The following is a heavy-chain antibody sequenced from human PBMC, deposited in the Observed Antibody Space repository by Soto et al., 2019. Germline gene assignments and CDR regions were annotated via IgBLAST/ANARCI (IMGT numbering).Heavy chain of an antibody. CDR3: ARRARPDFYYMDV. CDR2: ISSNGVGT. CDR1: GFTLSGYA. Sequence: EVQLAESGGGLAQPGGSLRLSCAASGFTLSGYAMDWVRQAPGKGLEYVSGISSNGVGTYYAISVQGRFTISRDNSKNTVYLQMGSLRPEDMAVYYCARRARPDFYYMDVWGKGTTVTVS. J-gene: IGHJ6*03. V-gene: IGHV3-64*01. D-gene: IGHD6-6*01.